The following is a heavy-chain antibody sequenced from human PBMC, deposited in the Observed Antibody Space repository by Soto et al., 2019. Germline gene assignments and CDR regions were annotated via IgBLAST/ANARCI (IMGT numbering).Heavy chain of an antibody. Sequence: SETVSLTCAVYSGSFSGYFWSWIRQPPGKGLEWIGDINHSGSTNYNPSLKSRVTISVDTSKNQFSLKLSSVTAADTAVYYCARGPFVVVTALYHFDYWGQGTVVTVSS. CDR3: ARGPFVVVTALYHFDY. D-gene: IGHD2-21*02. CDR2: INHSGST. CDR1: SGSFSGYF. V-gene: IGHV4-34*01. J-gene: IGHJ4*02.